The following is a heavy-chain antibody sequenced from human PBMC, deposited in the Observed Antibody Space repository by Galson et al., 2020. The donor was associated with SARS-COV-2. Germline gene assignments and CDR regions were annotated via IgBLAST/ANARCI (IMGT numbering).Heavy chain of an antibody. CDR3: ASDFWSAYRHYYGMDV. V-gene: IGHV3-21*01. D-gene: IGHD3-3*01. J-gene: IGHJ6*02. CDR2: ISSSSSYI. Sequence: GGSLRLSCAASGFTFSSYSMNWVRQAPGKGLEWVSSISSSSSYIYYADSVKGRFTISRDNAKNSLYLQMNSLRAEDTAVYYCASDFWSAYRHYYGMDVWGQGTTVTVSS. CDR1: GFTFSSYS.